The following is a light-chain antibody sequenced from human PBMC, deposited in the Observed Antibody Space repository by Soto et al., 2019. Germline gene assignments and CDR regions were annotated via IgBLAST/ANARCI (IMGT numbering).Light chain of an antibody. J-gene: IGKJ4*01. CDR3: QQRSGWPST. V-gene: IGKV3-11*01. CDR2: DAS. CDR1: QSVRSY. Sequence: EIVLTQSPATLSLSPGERAVLSCRASQSVRSYLAWYQQKPGQAPRLLIYDASTKPPGIPARFTGSGSETDFTITISSLEPEDFAVYCCQQRSGWPSTFGGGTKVEI.